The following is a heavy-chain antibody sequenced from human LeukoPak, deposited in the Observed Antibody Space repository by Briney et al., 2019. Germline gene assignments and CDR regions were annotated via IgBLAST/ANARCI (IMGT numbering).Heavy chain of an antibody. CDR1: GFTFRNSA. V-gene: IGHV3-64*01. D-gene: IGHD3-3*01. J-gene: IGHJ1*01. CDR2: ISTNGGTI. Sequence: GGSLRLSCAASGFTFRNSAMYWVRQAPGKGLEYVSGISTNGGTIYYANSVKGRFTISRDNSKNTLYLQMGSLRTEDLAVYYCARGPNYDFLYFQDWGQGTLVTVSS. CDR3: ARGPNYDFLYFQD.